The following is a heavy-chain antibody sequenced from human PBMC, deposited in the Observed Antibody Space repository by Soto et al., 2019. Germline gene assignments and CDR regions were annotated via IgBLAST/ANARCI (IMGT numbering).Heavy chain of an antibody. CDR2: ISSSSSYI. J-gene: IGHJ6*02. D-gene: IGHD2-2*02. Sequence: GGSLRLSCAASGFTFSSYSMNCVRQAPGKGLEWVSSISSSSSYIYYADSVKGRVTISRDNAKNSLYLQMNSLRAEDTAVYYCAREPIPLYGWGLTDGMDVCGQGTTLTGFS. CDR3: AREPIPLYGWGLTDGMDV. V-gene: IGHV3-21*01. CDR1: GFTFSSYS.